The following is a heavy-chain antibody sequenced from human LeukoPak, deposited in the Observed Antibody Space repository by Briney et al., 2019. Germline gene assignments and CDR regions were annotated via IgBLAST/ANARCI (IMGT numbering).Heavy chain of an antibody. D-gene: IGHD2-2*01. CDR1: GYTFTSYA. CDR2: INTNTGNP. Sequence: ASVKVSCKASGYTFTSYAMNWVRQAPGQGLEWMGWINTNTGNPTYAQGFTGRFVFSLDTSVSTAYLQISSLKASDTAMYYCARPSCSSTSCPPGYFDYWGQGTLVTVSS. V-gene: IGHV7-4-1*02. CDR3: ARPSCSSTSCPPGYFDY. J-gene: IGHJ4*02.